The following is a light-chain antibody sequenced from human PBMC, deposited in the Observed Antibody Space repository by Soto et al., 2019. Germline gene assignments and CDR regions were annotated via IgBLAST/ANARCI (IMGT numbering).Light chain of an antibody. CDR1: ASDVGDYNY. Sequence: QSARTQPASVSGSPGQSITISCTATASDVGDYNYVSWFQRYPGKAPKLMIYDVSNRPSGVSNRFSGSKSGNTASLTISGLQAEDEAHYYCSSYTSTRTHVIFGGGTKLTVL. CDR3: SSYTSTRTHVI. CDR2: DVS. J-gene: IGLJ2*01. V-gene: IGLV2-14*01.